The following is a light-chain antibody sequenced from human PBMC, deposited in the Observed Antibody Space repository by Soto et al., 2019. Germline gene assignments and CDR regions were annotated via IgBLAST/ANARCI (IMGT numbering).Light chain of an antibody. V-gene: IGLV2-14*01. CDR1: TSDVGDYNP. CDR3: SSYTSSNTLYV. CDR2: DVS. J-gene: IGLJ1*01. Sequence: QSVLTQPASVSGSPGQSIAISCTGTTSDVGDYNPVSWYQQHPGKAPKLMIYDVSNRPSGISDRFSASKSGNTASLTISGLQAEDEADYYCSSYTSSNTLYVFGTGTKVTVL.